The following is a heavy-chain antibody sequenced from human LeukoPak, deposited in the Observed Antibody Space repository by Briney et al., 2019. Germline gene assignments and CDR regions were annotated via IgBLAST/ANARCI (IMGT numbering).Heavy chain of an antibody. Sequence: SETLSLTCTVSGGSISSYYWSWIRQPPGKGLEWIGYIYYSGSTNYNPSLKSRVTISVDTSKNQFSLKLSSVTAADTAVFYCARGDILTGYTSVDYWGQGTLVTVSS. CDR1: GGSISSYY. CDR3: ARGDILTGYTSVDY. V-gene: IGHV4-59*08. J-gene: IGHJ4*02. CDR2: IYYSGST. D-gene: IGHD3-9*01.